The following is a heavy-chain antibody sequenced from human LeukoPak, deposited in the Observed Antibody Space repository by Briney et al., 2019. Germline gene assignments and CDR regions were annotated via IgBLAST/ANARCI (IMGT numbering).Heavy chain of an antibody. CDR3: ARGAAVAGNYNWFDP. CDR1: GYTFTGYY. J-gene: IGHJ5*02. V-gene: IGHV1-2*02. D-gene: IGHD6-19*01. Sequence: ASVKVSCKASGYTFTGYYMHWVRQAPGQGLEWMGWINPNSGGTNYAQKFQGRVTMTRGTSISTAYMELSRLRSDDTAVYYCARGAAVAGNYNWFDPWGQGTLVTVSS. CDR2: INPNSGGT.